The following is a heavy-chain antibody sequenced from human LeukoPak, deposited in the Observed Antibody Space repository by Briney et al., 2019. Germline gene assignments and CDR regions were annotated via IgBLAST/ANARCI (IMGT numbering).Heavy chain of an antibody. CDR1: GFTFSSHH. J-gene: IGHJ4*02. V-gene: IGHV3-7*01. CDR2: IKPDGSEK. D-gene: IGHD2-2*01. CDR3: ARMSSYCDY. Sequence: PGGSLRLSCVASGFTFSSHHMNWVRQTPGKGLESVATIKPDGSEKYYVDSVKGRFTISRDNAKSSLYLQMNSLRAEDTGVYFCARMSSYCDYWGQGTLVTV.